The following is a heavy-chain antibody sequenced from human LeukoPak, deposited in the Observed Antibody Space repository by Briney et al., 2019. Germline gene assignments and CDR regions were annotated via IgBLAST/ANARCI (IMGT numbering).Heavy chain of an antibody. V-gene: IGHV3-23*01. CDR1: GFTFSSYA. D-gene: IGHD2-2*01. Sequence: GGSLRLSCAASGFTFSSYAMSWVRQAPGKGLEWVSAISGSGGSTDYAGSVKGRFTISRDNSKNTLYLQMDSLRAEDTAVSYCANPYRPNCSSTSCPLAYWGQGTLVTVSS. CDR3: ANPYRPNCSSTSCPLAY. CDR2: ISGSGGST. J-gene: IGHJ4*02.